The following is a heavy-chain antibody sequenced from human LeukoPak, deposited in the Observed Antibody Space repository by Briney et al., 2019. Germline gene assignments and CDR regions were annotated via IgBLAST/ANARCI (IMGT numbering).Heavy chain of an antibody. V-gene: IGHV4-4*07. CDR3: ARGLVGTTGEQNWFDP. CDR2: IHVSGST. J-gene: IGHJ5*02. CDR1: DGSFSSYY. D-gene: IGHD1-26*01. Sequence: PSETLSLTCTISDGSFSSYYWSWIRQPAGKGLEWIGRIHVSGSTNYNPSLKSRVTISVDKSKNQFSLKLSSVTAADTAVYYCARGLVGTTGEQNWFDPWGQGTLVTVSS.